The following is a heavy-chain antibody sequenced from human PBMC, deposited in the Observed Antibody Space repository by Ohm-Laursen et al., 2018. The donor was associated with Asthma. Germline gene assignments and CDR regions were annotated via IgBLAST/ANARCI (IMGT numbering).Heavy chain of an antibody. Sequence: SLRLSCTASGFTFNSYGIHWVRQAPGKGLEWVAVISFDGSNEYYADSVKGRFTISRDNSKNTLYLQMNSLRAEDTAIYYCAKDVLGFVAAAQDWGQGTLVTVSS. J-gene: IGHJ4*02. D-gene: IGHD6-13*01. V-gene: IGHV3-30*18. CDR3: AKDVLGFVAAAQD. CDR1: GFTFNSYG. CDR2: ISFDGSNE.